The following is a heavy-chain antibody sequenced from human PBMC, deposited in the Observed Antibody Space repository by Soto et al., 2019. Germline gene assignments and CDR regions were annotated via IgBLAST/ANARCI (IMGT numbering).Heavy chain of an antibody. CDR3: ARDLRRNSGSYFDY. CDR1: GYRFTNYW. V-gene: IGHV5-51*01. Sequence: PGESLKISCKGSGYRFTNYWIGWVRQMPGKGLEWMGIIYPGDSDTRYSPSFQGQVTISADKSINTAYLQVSSLRAEDTAIYYCARDLRRNSGSYFDYWGQGTPVTVSS. D-gene: IGHD1-26*01. CDR2: IYPGDSDT. J-gene: IGHJ4*02.